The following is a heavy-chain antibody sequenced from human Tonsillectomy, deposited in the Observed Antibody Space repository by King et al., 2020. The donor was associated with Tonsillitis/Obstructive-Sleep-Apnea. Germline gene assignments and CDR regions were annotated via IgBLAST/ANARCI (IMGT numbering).Heavy chain of an antibody. CDR2: IYYSGST. D-gene: IGHD1-26*01. Sequence: QLQLQESGPGLVKPSETLSLTCSVSGGSISSSSYYWGWIRQSPGKGLEWIGSIYYSGSTYYNPSLESRVTMSVDTSKNQFSLKLTSVTAADTAVFYCVRHDGIVGGTKYMDVWGKGTTVTVSS. CDR1: GGSISSSSYY. J-gene: IGHJ6*03. CDR3: VRHDGIVGGTKYMDV. V-gene: IGHV4-39*01.